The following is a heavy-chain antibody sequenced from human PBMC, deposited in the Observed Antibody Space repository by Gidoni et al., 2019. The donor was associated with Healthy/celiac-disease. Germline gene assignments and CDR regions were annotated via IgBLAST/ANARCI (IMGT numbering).Heavy chain of an antibody. CDR3: ARDWDDYYGSGGFDY. V-gene: IGHV4-61*02. J-gene: IGHJ4*02. CDR2: IYTSGGT. CDR1: GGSISSGSYY. Sequence: QVQLQESGPGLVKPSQTLSLTCTVSGGSISSGSYYWSWIRQPAGKGLEWIGRIYTSGGTNYNPSLKRRVTISVDTSKNQFSLKLSSVTAADTAVYYCARDWDDYYGSGGFDYWGQGTLVTVSS. D-gene: IGHD3-10*01.